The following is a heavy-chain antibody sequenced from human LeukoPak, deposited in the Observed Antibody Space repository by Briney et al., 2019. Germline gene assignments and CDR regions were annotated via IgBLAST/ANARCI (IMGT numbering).Heavy chain of an antibody. V-gene: IGHV1-69*06. CDR3: ARGDILYGSSAHAGY. Sequence: SVKVSCKASGGTFSSYAISWVRQAPGQGLEWMGGIIPIFGTPNYAQNFQGRVTITADTSTNTAYMELSSLRSGDTAVYYCARGDILYGSSAHAGYWGQGTLATVSS. CDR1: GGTFSSYA. D-gene: IGHD6-13*01. CDR2: IIPIFGTP. J-gene: IGHJ4*02.